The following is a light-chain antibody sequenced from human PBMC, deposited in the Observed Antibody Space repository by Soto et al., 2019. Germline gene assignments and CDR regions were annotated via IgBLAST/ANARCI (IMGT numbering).Light chain of an antibody. J-gene: IGKJ1*01. CDR2: GAS. CDR1: QSVSSSY. V-gene: IGKV3-20*01. Sequence: TQSPATLSVSPGERATISCRASQSVSSSYLVWHQQKPGQAPRLLIYGASSRATGIPDRFSGSGSGTDFTLTISRLEPEDFAVYYCQQYGSSPRTFGQGTKVDIK. CDR3: QQYGSSPRT.